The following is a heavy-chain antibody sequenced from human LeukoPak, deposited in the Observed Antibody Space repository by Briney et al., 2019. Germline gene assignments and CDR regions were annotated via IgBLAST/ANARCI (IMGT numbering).Heavy chain of an antibody. D-gene: IGHD2-21*01. J-gene: IGHJ5*01. Sequence: GGSLRLSCVASGFSLGNYAMSWVRQAPGKGLQWVSQISGTGGATWYAGFARDRFTISRDNSKKTLYLQMSGLRVEDTAMYYCVKDPRDTYGTNWFDSWGQETLLIVSS. CDR3: VKDPRDTYGTNWFDS. CDR1: GFSLGNYA. CDR2: ISGTGGAT. V-gene: IGHV3-23*01.